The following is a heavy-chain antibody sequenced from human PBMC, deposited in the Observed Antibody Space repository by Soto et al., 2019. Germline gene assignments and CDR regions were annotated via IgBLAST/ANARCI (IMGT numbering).Heavy chain of an antibody. CDR2: ISVSGVIT. CDR1: GFTFSSYA. J-gene: IGHJ4*02. Sequence: PGGSLRLSCAASGFTFSSYAMSWVRQAPGKGLEWVSAISVSGVITYYADSVKGRFTISRDNSKNTLYLQMNSLRAEDTAVYYCAKDILYCTSTSCRHYYFDYWGQGTLVNVSS. CDR3: AKDILYCTSTSCRHYYFDY. V-gene: IGHV3-23*01. D-gene: IGHD2-2*01.